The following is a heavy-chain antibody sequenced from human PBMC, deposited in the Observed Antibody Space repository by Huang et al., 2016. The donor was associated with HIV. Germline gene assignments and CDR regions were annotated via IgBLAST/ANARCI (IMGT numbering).Heavy chain of an antibody. V-gene: IGHV3-33*04. D-gene: IGHD3-22*01. CDR1: GFILSNYG. J-gene: IGHJ4*02. CDR2: IRKDGMKK. Sequence: VQLIESGGGVVQPGKSLRLSCATSGFILSNYGMHWVRQAPGKGLKGVGFIRKDGMKKKYADSVRGRFTVGRGNGNNTLFLQMRSLGVDDTAVYYCARGDYYDSSGYHPGYFDYWGQGILVTVSS. CDR3: ARGDYYDSSGYHPGYFDY.